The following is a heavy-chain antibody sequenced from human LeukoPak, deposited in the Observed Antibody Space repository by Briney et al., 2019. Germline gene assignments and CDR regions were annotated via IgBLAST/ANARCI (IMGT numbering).Heavy chain of an antibody. CDR3: ARVYYDFWSGYLWYFDY. V-gene: IGHV4-34*01. J-gene: IGHJ4*02. D-gene: IGHD3-3*01. CDR1: GGSFSGYC. CDR2: INHSGST. Sequence: PSETLSLTCAVYGGSFSGYCWSWIRQPPGKGLEWIGEINHSGSTNYNPSLKSRVTISVDTSKNLFSLKLSSVTAADTAVYHCARVYYDFWSGYLWYFDYWGQGTLVTVSS.